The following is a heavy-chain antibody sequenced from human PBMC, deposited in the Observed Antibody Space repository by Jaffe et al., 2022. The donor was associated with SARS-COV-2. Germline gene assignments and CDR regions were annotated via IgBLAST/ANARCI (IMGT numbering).Heavy chain of an antibody. J-gene: IGHJ5*02. CDR3: ARHRFTIFGVVSDWSLDP. CDR2: IYYSGST. CDR1: GGSISSSSYY. Sequence: QLQLQESGPGLVKPSETLSLTCTVSGGSISSSSYYWGWIRQPPGKGLEWIGSIYYSGSTYYNPSLKSRVTISVDTSKNQFSLKLSSVTAADTAVYYCARHRFTIFGVVSDWSLDPWGQGTLVTVSS. V-gene: IGHV4-39*01. D-gene: IGHD3-3*01.